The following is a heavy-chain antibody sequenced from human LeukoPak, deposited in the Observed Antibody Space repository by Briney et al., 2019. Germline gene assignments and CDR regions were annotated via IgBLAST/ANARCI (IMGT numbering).Heavy chain of an antibody. V-gene: IGHV4-31*03. D-gene: IGHD3/OR15-3a*01. CDR2: IYYSGST. CDR1: GGSISSGGYY. Sequence: SQTLSLTCTVSGGSISSGGYYWSWIRQHPGKGLEWIGYIYYSGSTYYNPSLKSRVTISVDTSKNQFSLKLSSVTAADTAVYYCAREKADWRAGVGAFDPWGQGTLVTVSS. J-gene: IGHJ5*02. CDR3: AREKADWRAGVGAFDP.